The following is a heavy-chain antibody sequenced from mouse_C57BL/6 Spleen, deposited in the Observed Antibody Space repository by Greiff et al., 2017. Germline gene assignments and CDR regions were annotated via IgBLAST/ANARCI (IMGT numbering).Heavy chain of an antibody. V-gene: IGHV5-9-1*02. CDR3: LLTWNFPYDDMDY. CDR2: ISSGGDYI. CDR1: GFTFSSYA. J-gene: IGHJ4*01. Sequence: EVQGVESGEGLVKPGGSLKLSCAASGFTFSSYAMSWVRQTPEKRLEWVAYISSGGDYIYYADTVKGRFTISRDNARNTLYLQMSSLKSEDTAMYYCLLTWNFPYDDMDYWGQGTSVTVSS. D-gene: IGHD4-1*01.